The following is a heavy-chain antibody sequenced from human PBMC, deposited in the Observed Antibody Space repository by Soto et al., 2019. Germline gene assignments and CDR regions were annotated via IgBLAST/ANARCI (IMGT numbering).Heavy chain of an antibody. V-gene: IGHV3-23*01. CDR2: VSERGRST. CDR1: GFTFSSYD. CDR3: AKARRGVMDV. J-gene: IGHJ6*01. Sequence: EVQLLESGGGLVQPGGSLRLSCAGSGFTFSSYDMSWVRPAPGKGREWVSAVSERGRSTYYADSVKGRFTISRDNSKNTLSLQMNSLRADDTAVYYCAKARRGVMDVWGQGTTVTVSS. D-gene: IGHD3-10*01.